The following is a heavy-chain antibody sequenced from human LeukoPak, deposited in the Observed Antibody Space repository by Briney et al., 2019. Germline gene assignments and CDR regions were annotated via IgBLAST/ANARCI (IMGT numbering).Heavy chain of an antibody. V-gene: IGHV3-15*01. Sequence: PGGSLRLSCAASGFTFSDAWTSWVRQAPGKGLECRGSIKSRTESGTTQYAAPVKGRFTSSRDDSKVTVYLQMNSLTTEDTAVYYCTRVGTTWFHSWGQGTLVIVSS. CDR3: TRVGTTWFHS. J-gene: IGHJ5*01. CDR2: IKSRTESGTT. CDR1: GFTFSDAW. D-gene: IGHD1-26*01.